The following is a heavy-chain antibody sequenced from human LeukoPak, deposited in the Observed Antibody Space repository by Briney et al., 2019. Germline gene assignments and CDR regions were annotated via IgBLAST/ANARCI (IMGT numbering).Heavy chain of an antibody. Sequence: PGGSLRLSCAASGFSFSSYAMSWVRQAPGKGLEWVSAITGSGASTYYADSVRGRFTISGDNSKNTLFLQLDSLRVEDTAVYYCAKEDPAIILGIDYWGQGTLVTVSS. CDR2: ITGSGAST. CDR3: AKEDPAIILGIDY. D-gene: IGHD5-18*01. CDR1: GFSFSSYA. V-gene: IGHV3-23*01. J-gene: IGHJ4*02.